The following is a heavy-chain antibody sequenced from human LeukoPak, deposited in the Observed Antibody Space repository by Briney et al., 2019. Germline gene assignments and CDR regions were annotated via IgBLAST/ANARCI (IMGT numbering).Heavy chain of an antibody. CDR3: AKGRKRTYYYGSDPPVYDY. V-gene: IGHV3-23*01. CDR2: ISGSGGST. D-gene: IGHD3-10*01. J-gene: IGHJ4*02. Sequence: GGSLRLSCAASGFTFSSYAMSWVRQAPGKGLEWVSAISGSGGSTYYADSVKGRFTISRDNSKNTLYLQMNSLRAEDTAVYYCAKGRKRTYYYGSDPPVYDYWGQGTLVTVSS. CDR1: GFTFSSYA.